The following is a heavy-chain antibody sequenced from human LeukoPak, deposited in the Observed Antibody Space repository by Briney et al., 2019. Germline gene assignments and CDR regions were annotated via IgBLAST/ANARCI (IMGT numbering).Heavy chain of an antibody. CDR3: ATAPHYYYDSSGYSLDY. V-gene: IGHV1-24*01. CDR2: FDPEDGET. Sequence: ASVKVSCMVSGYTLTELSMHWVRQAPRKGHERMGGFDPEDGETIYAQEFQGRVTMTEDTSTDTAYMELSSLRSEDTAVYYCATAPHYYYDSSGYSLDYWGQGTLVTVSS. CDR1: GYTLTELS. J-gene: IGHJ4*02. D-gene: IGHD3-22*01.